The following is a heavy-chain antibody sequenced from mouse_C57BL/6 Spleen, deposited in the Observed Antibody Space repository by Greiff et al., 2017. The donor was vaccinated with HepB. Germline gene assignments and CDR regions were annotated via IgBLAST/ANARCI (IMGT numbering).Heavy chain of an antibody. CDR1: GYAFSSSW. Sequence: HVKQSGPELVKPGASVKISCKASGYAFSSSWMNWVKQRPGKGLEWIGRIYPGDGDTNYNGKFKGKATLTADKSSSTAYMQLSSLTSEDSAVYFCAFITTVVEGYFDVWGTGTTVTVSS. J-gene: IGHJ1*03. D-gene: IGHD1-1*01. CDR3: AFITTVVEGYFDV. CDR2: IYPGDGDT. V-gene: IGHV1-82*01.